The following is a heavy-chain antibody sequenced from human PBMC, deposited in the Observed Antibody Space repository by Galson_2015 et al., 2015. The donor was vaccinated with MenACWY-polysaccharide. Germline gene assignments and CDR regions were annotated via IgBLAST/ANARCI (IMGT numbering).Heavy chain of an antibody. J-gene: IGHJ4*02. CDR3: AKEAVLNTMVRGFDY. CDR1: RFTFSSYG. Sequence: SLRLSCAASRFTFSSYGMHWVRQAPGKGLEWVAVMAHDGSSKYYADSVKGRFTISRDNSKNTLYLQMDSLRAEDTAVYYCAKEAVLNTMVRGFDYWGQGSLVTVSS. CDR2: MAHDGSSK. V-gene: IGHV3-30*18. D-gene: IGHD3-10*01.